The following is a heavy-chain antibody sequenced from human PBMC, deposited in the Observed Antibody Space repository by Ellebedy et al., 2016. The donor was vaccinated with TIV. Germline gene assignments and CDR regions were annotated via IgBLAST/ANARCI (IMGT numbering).Heavy chain of an antibody. J-gene: IGHJ6*02. Sequence: GESLKISXAASGSTFSASWMHWVCQAPGKWLVWVSHIYSDGIVTTYVDSVRGRFTISRDNAKNTLYLQMNSLRVEDTAVYYCATDVFYRLDVWGQGTTVTVSS. V-gene: IGHV3-74*01. CDR1: GSTFSASW. CDR3: ATDVFYRLDV. CDR2: IYSDGIVT.